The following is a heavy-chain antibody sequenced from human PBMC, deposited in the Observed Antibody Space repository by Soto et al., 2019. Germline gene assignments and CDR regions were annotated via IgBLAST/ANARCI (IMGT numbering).Heavy chain of an antibody. V-gene: IGHV1-46*01. CDR1: GYTFTSYY. D-gene: IGHD2-15*01. Sequence: VASVKVSCKASGYTFTSYYMHWVRQAPGQGLEWMGIINPSGGSTSYAQKFQGRVTMTRDTSTSTVYMELSSLRSEDTAVYYCARYVVVGVAASREFDVVWGQGTTVTGSS. CDR3: ARYVVVGVAASREFDVV. J-gene: IGHJ6*02. CDR2: INPSGGST.